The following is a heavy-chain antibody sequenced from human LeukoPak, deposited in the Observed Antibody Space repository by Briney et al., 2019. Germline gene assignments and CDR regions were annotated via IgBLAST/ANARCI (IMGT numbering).Heavy chain of an antibody. CDR1: GFTFSDYD. V-gene: IGHV3-13*01. CDR3: VRAYPRGVYFDF. CDR2: IGTAGDT. Sequence: GGFLRLSCAASGFTFSDYDMHWVRQSIGKGLEWVSGIGTAGDTYYSGSVRGRFTMSRENAKNSLYLQMNSLRAEDTAMYYCVRAYPRGVYFDFWGQGTLVPVSS. D-gene: IGHD2-21*01. J-gene: IGHJ4*02.